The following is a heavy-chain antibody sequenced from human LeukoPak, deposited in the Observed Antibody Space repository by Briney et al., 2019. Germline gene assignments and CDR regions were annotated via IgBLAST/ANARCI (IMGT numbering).Heavy chain of an antibody. CDR3: VRGGDGDRRDFDY. Sequence: ASVKVSCKASGYIFTAYYLHWVRQAPGQGLEWMGWINPNSGDPNYAQNFQGRVTMSRDTSISTAYMELSSLRSDDKAVYYCVRGGDGDRRDFDYWGQGTLVTVSS. CDR1: GYIFTAYY. V-gene: IGHV1-2*02. D-gene: IGHD5-24*01. CDR2: INPNSGDP. J-gene: IGHJ4*02.